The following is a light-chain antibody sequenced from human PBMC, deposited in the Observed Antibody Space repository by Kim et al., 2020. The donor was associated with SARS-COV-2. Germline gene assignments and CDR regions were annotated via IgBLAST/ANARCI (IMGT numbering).Light chain of an antibody. CDR1: QSVASDH. J-gene: IGKJ2*01. CDR2: GTS. Sequence: LSPGERATLSCRARQSVASDHLAWFQQKPGQAPRLRVYGTSSRATGIPDRFSGSGSGTDFTLTISRLEPEDFAIYYCQQYDRSPYTFGQGTKLEIK. CDR3: QQYDRSPYT. V-gene: IGKV3-20*01.